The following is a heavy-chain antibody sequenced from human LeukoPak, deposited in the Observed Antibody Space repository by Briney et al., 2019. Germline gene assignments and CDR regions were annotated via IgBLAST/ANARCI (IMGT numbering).Heavy chain of an antibody. J-gene: IGHJ3*02. Sequence: PGGSLRLSCAVSGFTVSGNYMSWVRQAPGKGLEWVSLIYSGGTTYYADSVKGRFTISRDNSKNTLYLQMNSLRAEDTAVYYCAKYVVEPRDAFDIWGQGTMVTVSS. CDR3: AKYVVEPRDAFDI. CDR2: IYSGGTT. CDR1: GFTVSGNY. D-gene: IGHD3-22*01. V-gene: IGHV3-53*01.